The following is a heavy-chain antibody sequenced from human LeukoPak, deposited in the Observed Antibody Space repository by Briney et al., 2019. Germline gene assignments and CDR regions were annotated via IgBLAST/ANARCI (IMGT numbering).Heavy chain of an antibody. Sequence: PGWSLRLSCPASGFTFSIYWMSWVRQGRGKGLVWVSLINSHGTSTNDAEYVKGRFTVSRDKSKNTLYLQMNSLRVEDTAVYYCACSLVGDGRGYDAFDIWGHGTMVIVSS. D-gene: IGHD3-22*01. V-gene: IGHV3-74*01. CDR3: ACSLVGDGRGYDAFDI. CDR1: GFTFSIYW. J-gene: IGHJ3*02. CDR2: INSHGTST.